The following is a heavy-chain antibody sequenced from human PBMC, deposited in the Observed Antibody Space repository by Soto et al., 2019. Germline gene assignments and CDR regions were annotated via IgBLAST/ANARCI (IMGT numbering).Heavy chain of an antibody. CDR1: GGSISSYY. J-gene: IGHJ4*02. V-gene: IGHV4-59*01. Sequence: SETLSLTCTVSGGSISSYYWSWIRQPPGKGLEWIGYIYYSGSTNYNPSLKSRVTISVDTSKNQFSLKLSSVTAADTAVYYCARMVRGVIIEPGSGYFDYWGQGTLVTVSS. CDR2: IYYSGST. D-gene: IGHD3-10*01. CDR3: ARMVRGVIIEPGSGYFDY.